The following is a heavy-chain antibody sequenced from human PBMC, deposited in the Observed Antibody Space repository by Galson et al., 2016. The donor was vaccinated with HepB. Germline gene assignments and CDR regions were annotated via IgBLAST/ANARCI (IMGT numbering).Heavy chain of an antibody. J-gene: IGHJ6*02. V-gene: IGHV4-31*03. CDR3: AKASSPGYDYGMDV. D-gene: IGHD6-13*01. Sequence: LSLTCTVSGGSIRSTYHWSWIRHRPGKGLEWIGYIYSKGSTYYNPSFKSRLTISIDTSKNQFSLNLTSVTAAYTAFYYCAKASSPGYDYGMDVWGQGTTVTVSS. CDR1: GGSIRSTYH. CDR2: IYSKGST.